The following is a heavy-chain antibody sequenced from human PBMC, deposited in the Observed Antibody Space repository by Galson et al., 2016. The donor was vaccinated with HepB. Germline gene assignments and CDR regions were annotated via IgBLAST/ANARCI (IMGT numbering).Heavy chain of an antibody. Sequence: SLRLSCAASGFTLSHYTMNWVRQAPGKGLEWVSSISGSSSYIYYTDSVKGRFTISRDNAKNSLYLQMNSLRAEDTAVYYCAKDRHNLFYSSSWYDCWGQGTLVTVSS. CDR1: GFTLSHYT. CDR2: ISGSSSYI. CDR3: AKDRHNLFYSSSWYDC. V-gene: IGHV3-21*01. D-gene: IGHD6-13*01. J-gene: IGHJ5*01.